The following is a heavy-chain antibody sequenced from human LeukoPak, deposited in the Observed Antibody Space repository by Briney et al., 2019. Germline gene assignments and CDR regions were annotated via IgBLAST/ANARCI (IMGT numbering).Heavy chain of an antibody. V-gene: IGHV3-15*01. CDR3: TTLGGDNWFDWYFDL. D-gene: IGHD1-1*01. Sequence: GGSLRLSCAASGLSLGNAWMSWVRQVPGKGLEWLGRIRAKVDGGTVDYAAPVKGRFAISRDESENTLYLHLTSLKIEDAAVYYCTTLGGDNWFDWYFDLWGRGTLVTVSS. CDR2: IRAKVDGGTV. CDR1: GLSLGNAW. J-gene: IGHJ2*01.